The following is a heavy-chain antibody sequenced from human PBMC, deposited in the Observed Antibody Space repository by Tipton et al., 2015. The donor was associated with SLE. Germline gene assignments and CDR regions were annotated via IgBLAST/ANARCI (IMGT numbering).Heavy chain of an antibody. V-gene: IGHV4-34*01. Sequence: KPSETLSLTCAVYGGSFSGYYWSWIRQPPGKGLEWIGEINHTGGTNYNPSLESRVTMSVDTSKNQFSLKLSSVTAADTAMYYCVRERKYVVRFRELVAPDLWGQGTAITVSS. CDR3: VRERKYVVRFRELVAPDL. CDR1: GGSFSGYY. J-gene: IGHJ3*01. D-gene: IGHD1-26*01. CDR2: INHTGGT.